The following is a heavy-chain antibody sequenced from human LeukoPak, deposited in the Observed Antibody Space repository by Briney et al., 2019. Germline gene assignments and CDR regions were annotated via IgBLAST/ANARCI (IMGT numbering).Heavy chain of an antibody. J-gene: IGHJ1*01. CDR2: IRSKANSYAT. V-gene: IGHV3-73*01. CDR1: GFTFSGSA. CDR3: ATDLRL. Sequence: PGGSLRLSCAASGFTFSGSAMHWVRQASGKGLEWVGRIRSKANSYATAYAASVKGRFTISRDDSKNTLYLQMNNLKIEDTALYYCATDLRLWGQGTLVTVSS. D-gene: IGHD3-16*01.